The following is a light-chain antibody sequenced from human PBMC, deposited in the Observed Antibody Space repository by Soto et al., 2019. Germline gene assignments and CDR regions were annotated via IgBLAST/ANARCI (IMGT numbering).Light chain of an antibody. V-gene: IGLV1-44*01. CDR3: AAWDDSLDVVV. Sequence: QSVLTQPPSTSGAPGQRVTISCSGSSSNIGTNTVNWYNQLPGTAPKLLIYNSNERPSGVPDRFSGSQSGTSASLAISGRQCEDEADYYCAAWDDSLDVVVFGGGTQLTVL. CDR1: SSNIGTNT. J-gene: IGLJ3*02. CDR2: NSN.